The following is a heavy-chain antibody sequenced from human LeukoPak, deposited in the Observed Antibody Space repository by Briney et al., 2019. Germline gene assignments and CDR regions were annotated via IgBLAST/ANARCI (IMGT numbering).Heavy chain of an antibody. CDR3: ARIHRYCRRGACYVLDN. CDR2: VYYSGST. D-gene: IGHD2-15*01. Sequence: SETLSLTCVVSGGSFSGYYWGWIRQPPGRGLEWVGYVYYSGSTNYKPSFKSRITISVDTSRNQFSLPLSSVTAADTAVYYCARIHRYCRRGACYVLDNWGQGTLVAVSS. V-gene: IGHV4-59*01. CDR1: GGSFSGYY. J-gene: IGHJ4*02.